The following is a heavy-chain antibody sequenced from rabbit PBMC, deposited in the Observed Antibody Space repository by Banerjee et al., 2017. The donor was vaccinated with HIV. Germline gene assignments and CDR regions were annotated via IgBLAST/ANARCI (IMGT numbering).Heavy chain of an antibody. D-gene: IGHD1-1*01. Sequence: QLKESGGGLVQPGGSLKLSCKASGFDFSSYYMSWVRQAPGKGLEWIGYIDPVFGSTSYASWVNGRFTISSHNAQNTLYLQLNSLTAADTATYFCASASSSGYYIYYGMDLWGPGTLVTV. CDR3: ASASSSGYYIYYGMDL. CDR1: GFDFSSYY. J-gene: IGHJ6*01. V-gene: IGHV1S7*01. CDR2: IDPVFGST.